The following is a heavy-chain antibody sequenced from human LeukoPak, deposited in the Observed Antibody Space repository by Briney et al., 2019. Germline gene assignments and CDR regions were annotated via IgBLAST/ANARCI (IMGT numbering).Heavy chain of an antibody. CDR1: GFTFSSYW. V-gene: IGHV3-74*01. Sequence: GGSLRLSCAASGFTFSSYWMHWVRQAPGKGLVWVSRIKGDGSSTNNADSVKGRFTISRDYAKNTLYLQMNSLRAEDTAVYYCANNPYCSSTSCYAPFDYWGQGTLVTVSS. CDR2: IKGDGSST. CDR3: ANNPYCSSTSCYAPFDY. J-gene: IGHJ4*02. D-gene: IGHD2-2*01.